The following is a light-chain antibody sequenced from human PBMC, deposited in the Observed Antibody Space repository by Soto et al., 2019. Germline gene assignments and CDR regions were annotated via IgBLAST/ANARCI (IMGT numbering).Light chain of an antibody. CDR2: DSS. J-gene: IGKJ5*01. Sequence: EIELTQSPATLSLSPGETATLSCRASQNVDKFFAWYQQRPGQPPRLLIFDSSNRATGVPVRFSGSGSGTVFTLTIGSLEPEDSAVYYCQQRKNWPPITFGQGTRLEIK. CDR1: QNVDKF. CDR3: QQRKNWPPIT. V-gene: IGKV3-11*01.